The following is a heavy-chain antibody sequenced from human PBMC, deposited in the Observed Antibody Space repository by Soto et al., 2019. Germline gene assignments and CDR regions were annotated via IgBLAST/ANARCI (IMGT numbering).Heavy chain of an antibody. V-gene: IGHV4-31*03. CDR1: GGSISSGGYY. Sequence: QVQLQESGPGLVKPSQTLSLTSTVSGGSISSGGYYWIWIRQHPGKGLEWIGYFYYRGSTYYNPSLKSRVTISVDTSKNPFSLKLSSVTAADTAVYYCAREGGIVGATAADYWGPGTLVTVSS. J-gene: IGHJ4*02. CDR3: AREGGIVGATAADY. CDR2: FYYRGST. D-gene: IGHD1-26*01.